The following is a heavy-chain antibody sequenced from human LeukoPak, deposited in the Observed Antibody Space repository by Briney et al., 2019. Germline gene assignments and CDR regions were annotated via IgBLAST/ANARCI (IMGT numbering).Heavy chain of an antibody. J-gene: IGHJ4*02. Sequence: PGGSLRLSCAASGFTFSTYGMHWVRQAPGKGLEWVAFIRYDGNNKYYADFVKGRFTISRDNSKNTLCLHMNSLRTEDTAVYYCAKIEGKYQLANVPDHWGQGTLVTVSS. D-gene: IGHD2-2*01. V-gene: IGHV3-30*02. CDR2: IRYDGNNK. CDR1: GFTFSTYG. CDR3: AKIEGKYQLANVPDH.